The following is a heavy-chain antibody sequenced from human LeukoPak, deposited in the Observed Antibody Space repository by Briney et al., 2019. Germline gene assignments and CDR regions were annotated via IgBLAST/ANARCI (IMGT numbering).Heavy chain of an antibody. J-gene: IGHJ4*02. CDR3: AKDLTRVVPAAISDY. CDR1: GFTFTSYA. Sequence: PGGSLKLSCAASGFTFTSYAMNWVRQAPGEGLEWVSGISGSGGSTYYADSVKGRFTISRDNSKNTLYLQMNSLRAEDTAVYYCAKDLTRVVPAAISDYWGQGTLVTVSS. V-gene: IGHV3-23*01. D-gene: IGHD2-2*02. CDR2: ISGSGGST.